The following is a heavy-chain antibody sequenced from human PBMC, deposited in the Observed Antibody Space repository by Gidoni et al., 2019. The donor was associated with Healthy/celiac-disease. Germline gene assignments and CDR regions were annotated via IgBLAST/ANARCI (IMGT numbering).Heavy chain of an antibody. D-gene: IGHD6-13*01. CDR3: ARKAIAAAGTGRGAPNWFDP. CDR2: SSAYHGNT. V-gene: IGHV1-18*01. Sequence: QVQLVQSGAEVKKPGASVKVSCTASGYTFTSYGISWVRQATGQGLEWMGWSSAYHGNTNYAQKLQGRVTMTTDTSTSTAYMELRSLRSDDTAVYYCARKAIAAAGTGRGAPNWFDPWGQGTLVTVSS. CDR1: GYTFTSYG. J-gene: IGHJ5*02.